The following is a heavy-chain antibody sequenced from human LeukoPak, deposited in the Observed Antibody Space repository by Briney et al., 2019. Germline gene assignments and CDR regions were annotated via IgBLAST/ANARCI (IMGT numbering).Heavy chain of an antibody. CDR3: AREGTGSHMAV. V-gene: IGHV3-74*01. D-gene: IGHD1/OR15-1a*01. CDR1: GFTVSSNY. CDR2: IKGDGSST. Sequence: GGSLGLACAASGFTVSSNYMSWVRQAPGRGLGWVSRIKGDGSSTNYAASVRGRFSIARDNAKNTAYLQVNSLGVEDTAVYYCAREGTGSHMAVWGKGTTVTVSS. J-gene: IGHJ6*03.